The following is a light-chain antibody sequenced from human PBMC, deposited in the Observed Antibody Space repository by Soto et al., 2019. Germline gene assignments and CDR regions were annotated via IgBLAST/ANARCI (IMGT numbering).Light chain of an antibody. J-gene: IGKJ1*01. CDR3: KQYFRSPWT. V-gene: IGKV3-20*01. Sequence: EIVLTQSPGTLSLTPGERATLSCRASQSVSRTYLAWYPQKPCQAPRLLIDGASSRATGIPDRFSGSGSGTDFTLTISRLEPEDFAVYYCKQYFRSPWTFAQGTKVEIK. CDR1: QSVSRTY. CDR2: GAS.